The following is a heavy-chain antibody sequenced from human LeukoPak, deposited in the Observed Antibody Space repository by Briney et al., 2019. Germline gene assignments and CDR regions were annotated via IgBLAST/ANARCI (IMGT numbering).Heavy chain of an antibody. Sequence: QAGGSLRLSCAASGFTFSNYAMRWVRQAPGKGLEWVSVISFDGSDKFYADSVKGRLTISRDSSQNTLFVQMNSLRAEDTAVYYCARQDCSGGSCYLDYWGQGILVTVSS. D-gene: IGHD2-15*01. CDR2: ISFDGSDK. CDR1: GFTFSNYA. V-gene: IGHV3-30*04. CDR3: ARQDCSGGSCYLDY. J-gene: IGHJ4*02.